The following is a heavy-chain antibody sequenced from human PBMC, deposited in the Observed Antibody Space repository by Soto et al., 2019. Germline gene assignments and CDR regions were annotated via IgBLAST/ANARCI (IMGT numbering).Heavy chain of an antibody. D-gene: IGHD3-3*01. Sequence: GGSLRLSCAASGLTFSSYGMHWVRQAPGKGLEWVAVISYDGSNKYYADSVKGRFTISRDNSKNTLYLQMNSLRAEDTAVYYCAKDSVGDFWSGYPLWYYYYGMDVWGQGTTVTVSS. J-gene: IGHJ6*02. CDR2: ISYDGSNK. CDR1: GLTFSSYG. CDR3: AKDSVGDFWSGYPLWYYYYGMDV. V-gene: IGHV3-30*18.